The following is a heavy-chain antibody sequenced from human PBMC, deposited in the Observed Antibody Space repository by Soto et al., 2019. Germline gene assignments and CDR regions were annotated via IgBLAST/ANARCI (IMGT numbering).Heavy chain of an antibody. Sequence: QVQLVESGGGVVQPGRSLRLSCAASGFTFSNYDMHWVRQAPGKGLEWVTLISYDGSNKYYADSVKGRFTISRDNSKDTLYLQMNSLRTEDTAVYYCAKWKSPLDYWGQGTLVTVSS. CDR3: AKWKSPLDY. J-gene: IGHJ4*02. CDR2: ISYDGSNK. D-gene: IGHD1-1*01. V-gene: IGHV3-30*18. CDR1: GFTFSNYD.